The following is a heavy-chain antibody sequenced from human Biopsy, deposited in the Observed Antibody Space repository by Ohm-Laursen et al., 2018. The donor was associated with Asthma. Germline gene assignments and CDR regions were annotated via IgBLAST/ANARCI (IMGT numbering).Heavy chain of an antibody. Sequence: GSSVKVSCKASGYSFTDYHLHWVRQAPGQGLEWMGRITPESGGTTYAQKFQGRVTMTRDRSISTAYMELSGLRFDDTAIYYCARPSPNRDILYYYYHMDVWGQGTTVIVSS. CDR2: ITPESGGT. CDR1: GYSFTDYH. D-gene: IGHD3-3*02. CDR3: ARPSPNRDILYYYYHMDV. V-gene: IGHV1-2*06. J-gene: IGHJ6*02.